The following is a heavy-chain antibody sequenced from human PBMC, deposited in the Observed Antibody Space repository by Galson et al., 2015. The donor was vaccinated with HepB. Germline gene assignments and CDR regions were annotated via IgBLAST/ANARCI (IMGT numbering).Heavy chain of an antibody. J-gene: IGHJ4*02. D-gene: IGHD3-10*01. V-gene: IGHV1-3*04. CDR1: GYTFTSYA. CDR3: ARDVRLLWFGESYYFAY. CDR2: INTGNGNT. Sequence: SVKVSCKASGYTFTSYAMHWLRQAPGQRLEWMGWINTGNGNTKYSQKFLGRVTITRDTSASTAYMELSSLRSEDTAVYYCARDVRLLWFGESYYFAYWGQGTLVTVSS.